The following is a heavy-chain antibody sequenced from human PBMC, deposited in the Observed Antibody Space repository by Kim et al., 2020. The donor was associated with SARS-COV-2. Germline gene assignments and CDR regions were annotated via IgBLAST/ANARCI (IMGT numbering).Heavy chain of an antibody. D-gene: IGHD2-15*01. Sequence: ASVKVSCKVSGYTLTELSMHWVRQAPGKGLEWMGGFDPEDGETIYAQKFQGRVTMTEDTSTDTAYMELSSLRSEDTAVYYCVTGLGGYCSGGSCPKNDYWGQGTLVTVSS. CDR1: GYTLTELS. CDR3: VTGLGGYCSGGSCPKNDY. CDR2: FDPEDGET. V-gene: IGHV1-24*01. J-gene: IGHJ4*02.